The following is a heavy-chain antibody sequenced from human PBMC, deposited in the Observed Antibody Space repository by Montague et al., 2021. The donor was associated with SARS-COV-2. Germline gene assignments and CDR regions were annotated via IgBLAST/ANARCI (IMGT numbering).Heavy chain of an antibody. D-gene: IGHD6-13*01. Sequence: SLRLSCAASGFTFSSYGMHWVRQAPGKGLEWVAIIWYDGSRNYYADSVKGRFTISRDNSKNTLYLQMNTLRAEDTAVYYCARDSSSGSDWYYYYGMDVGGKGPTVTVPS. CDR2: IWYDGSRN. J-gene: IGHJ6*04. V-gene: IGHV3-33*01. CDR3: ARDSSSGSDWYYYYGMDV. CDR1: GFTFSSYG.